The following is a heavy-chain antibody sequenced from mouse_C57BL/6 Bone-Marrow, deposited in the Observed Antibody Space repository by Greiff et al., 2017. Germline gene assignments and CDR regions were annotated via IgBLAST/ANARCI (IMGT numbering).Heavy chain of an antibody. CDR2: IRSKSNNYAT. D-gene: IGHD1-1*01. CDR3: VRGSPLLLSLFAY. J-gene: IGHJ3*01. CDR1: GFSFNTYA. V-gene: IGHV10-1*01. Sequence: EVKLMESGGGLVQPKGSLKLSCAASGFSFNTYAMNWVRQAPGKGLEWVARIRSKSNNYATYYADSVKDRFTISRDDSESMLYLQMNNLKTEDTAMYYCVRGSPLLLSLFAYWGQGTLVTVSA.